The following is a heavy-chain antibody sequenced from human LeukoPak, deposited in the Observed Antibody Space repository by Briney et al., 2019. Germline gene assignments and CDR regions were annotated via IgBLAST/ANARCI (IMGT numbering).Heavy chain of an antibody. D-gene: IGHD3-10*01. V-gene: IGHV3-48*04. J-gene: IGHJ6*03. CDR3: ARVRGPTLKTCYMDV. CDR1: GFTFTEYS. Sequence: GESLRLSCAASGFTFTEYSIICVRQAPGKGLEWVSFISDISDRSSTIHYADSVKGRFTISRDNAERSVYLQMNSLRADDTAVYYCARVRGPTLKTCYMDVWGTGTTVTVSS. CDR2: ISDRSSTI.